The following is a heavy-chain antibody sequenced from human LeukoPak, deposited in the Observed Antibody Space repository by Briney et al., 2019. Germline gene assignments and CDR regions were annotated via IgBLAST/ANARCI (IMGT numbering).Heavy chain of an antibody. CDR3: SRVANWNDPDY. V-gene: IGHV1-8*01. Sequence: PSVKVSCKASGYTFTSYDINWVRQATGQGLEWMGWMNPNSGNTGYAQKFQGRVTMPRNTSISTAYIELSSLRSEGAAVYYCSRVANWNDPDYWGQGTLVTVSS. D-gene: IGHD1-1*01. CDR2: MNPNSGNT. J-gene: IGHJ4*02. CDR1: GYTFTSYD.